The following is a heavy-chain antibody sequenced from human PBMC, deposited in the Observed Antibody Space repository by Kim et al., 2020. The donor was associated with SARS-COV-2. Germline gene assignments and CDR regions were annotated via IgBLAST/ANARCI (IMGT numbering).Heavy chain of an antibody. Sequence: ASVKVSCKASGYTFTSYDINWVRQATGQGLEWMGWMNPNSGNTGYAQKFQGRVTMTRNTSISTAYMELSSLRSEDTAVYYCARGFPIPLPYYYDVAHYYYGMDVWGQGTTVTVSS. J-gene: IGHJ6*02. D-gene: IGHD3-22*01. CDR3: ARGFPIPLPYYYDVAHYYYGMDV. V-gene: IGHV1-8*01. CDR2: MNPNSGNT. CDR1: GYTFTSYD.